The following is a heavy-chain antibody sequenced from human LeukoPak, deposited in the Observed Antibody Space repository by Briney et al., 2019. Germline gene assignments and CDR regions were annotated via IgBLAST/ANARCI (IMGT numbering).Heavy chain of an antibody. Sequence: SQTLSLTCTVSGGSISSGSYYWSWIRQPAGKGLEWIGRIYTSGSTNYNPSLKSRVTISVDTSKNQFSLKLSSVTAADTAVYYCARGSGYYKDAFDIWGQGTMVTVSS. CDR3: ARGSGYYKDAFDI. J-gene: IGHJ3*02. V-gene: IGHV4-61*02. D-gene: IGHD3-3*01. CDR1: GGSISSGSYY. CDR2: IYTSGST.